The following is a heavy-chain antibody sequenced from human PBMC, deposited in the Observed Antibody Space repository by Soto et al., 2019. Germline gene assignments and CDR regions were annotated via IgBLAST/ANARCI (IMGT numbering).Heavy chain of an antibody. CDR1: GGSISSDS. CDR2: IYHSGST. D-gene: IGHD4-17*01. J-gene: IGHJ4*02. V-gene: IGHV4-30-2*01. Sequence: SETLSLTCAVSGGSISSDSWSWIRQPPGKGLEWIGYIYHSGSTYYNPSLKSRVTISVDRSKNQFSLKLSSVTAADTAVYYCAKGTTVVIFFDYWGQGTLVTVSS. CDR3: AKGTTVVIFFDY.